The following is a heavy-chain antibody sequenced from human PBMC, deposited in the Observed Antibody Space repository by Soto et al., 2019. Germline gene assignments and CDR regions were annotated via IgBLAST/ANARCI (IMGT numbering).Heavy chain of an antibody. CDR2: ISGSGGST. CDR3: AKYTTYGDYRSDDPFDY. Sequence: EVQLLESGEGLVQPGGSLRLSCAASGFTFSSYAMSWVRQAPGKGLEWVSAISGSGGSTYYADSVKGRFTISRDNSKNTLNLQMNSLRAEDTAVYYCAKYTTYGDYRSDDPFDYWGQGTLVTVSS. V-gene: IGHV3-23*01. CDR1: GFTFSSYA. D-gene: IGHD4-17*01. J-gene: IGHJ4*02.